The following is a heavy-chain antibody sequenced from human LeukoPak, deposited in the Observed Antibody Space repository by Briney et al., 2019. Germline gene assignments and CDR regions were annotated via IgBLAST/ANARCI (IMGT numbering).Heavy chain of an antibody. CDR1: GFTFSSYG. D-gene: IGHD6-19*01. CDR2: ISSSSSYI. J-gene: IGHJ6*02. CDR3: ARDRSSSGWYVWKVYYGMDV. V-gene: IGHV3-21*01. Sequence: PGGSLRLSCAASGFTFSSYGMNWVRQAPGKGLEWVSSISSSSSYIYYADSVKGRFTISRDNAKNSLYLQMNSLRAEDTAVYYCARDRSSSGWYVWKVYYGMDVWGQGTTVTVSS.